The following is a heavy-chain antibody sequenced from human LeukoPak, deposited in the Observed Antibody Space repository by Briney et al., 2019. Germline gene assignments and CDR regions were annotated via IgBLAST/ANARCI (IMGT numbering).Heavy chain of an antibody. CDR3: ARGEFGIVVVPAAMADYYYYGMDV. V-gene: IGHV3-21*01. CDR2: ISSSSSYI. Sequence: GGSLRLSCAASGFTFSSYSMNWVRQAPGKGLEWVSSISSSSSYIYYADSVKGRFTISRDNAKNSLYLQMNSLRAEDTAVYYCARGEFGIVVVPAAMADYYYYGMDVWGQGTTVTVSS. CDR1: GFTFSSYS. J-gene: IGHJ6*02. D-gene: IGHD2-2*01.